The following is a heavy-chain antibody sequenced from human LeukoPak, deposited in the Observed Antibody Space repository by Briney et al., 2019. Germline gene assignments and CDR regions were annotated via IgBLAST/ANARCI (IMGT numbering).Heavy chain of an antibody. CDR2: IYTSGST. Sequence: SETLSLTCTVSGGSISSYYWSWIRQPAGKGLEWIGRIYTSGSTNYNPSLKSRVTVSVDTSKNQFSLKLSSVTAADTAVYYCARHDYSNHYYYYMDVWGKGTTVTVSS. D-gene: IGHD4-11*01. J-gene: IGHJ6*03. CDR1: GGSISSYY. CDR3: ARHDYSNHYYYYMDV. V-gene: IGHV4-4*07.